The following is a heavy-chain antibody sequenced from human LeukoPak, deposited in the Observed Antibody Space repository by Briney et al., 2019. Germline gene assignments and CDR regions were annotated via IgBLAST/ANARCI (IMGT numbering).Heavy chain of an antibody. CDR2: ISSSGSTI. D-gene: IGHD3-10*01. Sequence: GGSLRLSCAASGFTFSSYEMNWVRQAPGKGLEWVSYISSSGSTIYYADSVEGRFTISRDNAKNSLYLQMNSLRAEDTAVYYCARGVRLLWFGEPLFGHDYWGQGTLVTVSS. J-gene: IGHJ4*02. CDR1: GFTFSSYE. V-gene: IGHV3-48*03. CDR3: ARGVRLLWFGEPLFGHDY.